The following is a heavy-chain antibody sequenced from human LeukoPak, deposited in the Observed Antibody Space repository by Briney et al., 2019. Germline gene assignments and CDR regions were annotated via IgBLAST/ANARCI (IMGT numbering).Heavy chain of an antibody. CDR3: ASSVVVPSAADY. V-gene: IGHV4-34*01. Sequence: SETLSLTCVVYGASFSNYYWSWIRQPPGKGLGWIGEINHTGSTNYNPSLKSRVTISVDMSKNQFSLKVTSMTAADTAVYYCASSVVVPSAADYWGQGTLVTVPS. CDR2: INHTGST. D-gene: IGHD2-2*01. J-gene: IGHJ4*02. CDR1: GASFSNYY.